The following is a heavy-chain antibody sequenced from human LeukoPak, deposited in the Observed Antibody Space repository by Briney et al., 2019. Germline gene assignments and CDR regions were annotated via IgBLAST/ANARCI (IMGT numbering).Heavy chain of an antibody. D-gene: IGHD2-21*01. CDR2: INPNSGGT. V-gene: IGHV1-2*02. J-gene: IGHJ4*02. Sequence: ASVKVSCKASGGTFSSYAISWVRQAPGQGLEWMGWINPNSGGTNYAQKFQGRVTMTRDRSTSTVYMELSSLRSEDTAVYYCARVGGGETTRFDYWGQGTLVTVSS. CDR3: ARVGGGETTRFDY. CDR1: GGTFSSYA.